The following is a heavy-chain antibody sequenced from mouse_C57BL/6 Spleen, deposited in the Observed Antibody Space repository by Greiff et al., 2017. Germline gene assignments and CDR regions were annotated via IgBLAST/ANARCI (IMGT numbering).Heavy chain of an antibody. V-gene: IGHV1-15*01. CDR1: GYTFTDYE. J-gene: IGHJ4*01. Sequence: VKLQESGAELVRPGASVTLSCKASGYTFTDYEMHWVKQTPVHGLEWIGAIDPETGGTAYNQTFKGKAILTADQSSSTAYMKLRSLTSKDSTVYYCTRGGIYYGNDSAMDYWGQGTTVTVSS. D-gene: IGHD2-2*01. CDR2: IDPETGGT. CDR3: TRGGIYYGNDSAMDY.